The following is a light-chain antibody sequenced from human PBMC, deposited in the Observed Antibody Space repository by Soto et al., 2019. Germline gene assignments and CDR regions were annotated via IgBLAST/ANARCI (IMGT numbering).Light chain of an antibody. Sequence: EIALTQSPGTLSLSPGERATLSCRASQSVSSSYLAWYQQKPGQAPRLLIYGASSRATGIPDRFSGSGSVTDFTLTISRLEPEDFAVYYCQQYGSSPRTFGQGTKVDIK. CDR2: GAS. CDR1: QSVSSSY. V-gene: IGKV3-20*01. CDR3: QQYGSSPRT. J-gene: IGKJ1*01.